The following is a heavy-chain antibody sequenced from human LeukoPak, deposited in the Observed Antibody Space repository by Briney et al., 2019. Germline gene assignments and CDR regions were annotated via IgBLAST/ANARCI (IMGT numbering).Heavy chain of an antibody. D-gene: IGHD2-8*02. CDR3: SRDLDCTVTTCFDGDDGFDP. J-gene: IGHJ3*01. CDR2: ISSQSIYI. V-gene: IGHV3-21*01. Sequence: GGSLRLSCEASGFTFSIYSMNWVRQVPGKGLEWVSSISSQSIYIYYADSVKGRFAISRDNAKKSLYLQMNSLTAEDTAVYFCSRDLDCTVTTCFDGDDGFDPWGQGTMVTVSS. CDR1: GFTFSIYS.